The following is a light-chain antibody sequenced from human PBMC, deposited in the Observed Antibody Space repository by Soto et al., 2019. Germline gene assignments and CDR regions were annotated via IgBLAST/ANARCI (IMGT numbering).Light chain of an antibody. CDR3: QQRGNRPPWT. J-gene: IGKJ1*01. CDR1: QNISSY. CDR2: DVS. Sequence: IVLTQSPVTLSLSPGERATLSCRASQNISSYLTWYQQKPGQSPRLLMYDVSNRATGIPARFSGSGSGTDFTLTISSLEPEDVAVYYCQQRGNRPPWTFGQGTKVDIK. V-gene: IGKV3-11*01.